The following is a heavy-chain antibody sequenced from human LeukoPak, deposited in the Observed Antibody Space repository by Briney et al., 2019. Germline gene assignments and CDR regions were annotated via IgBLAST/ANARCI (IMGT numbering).Heavy chain of an antibody. CDR3: ARARGYSYGFDY. Sequence: GGSLRLSCAASGFTFSSYSMNWVRQAPGKGLEWVSSISSSSYIYYADSVKGRFTISRDNAKNSLYLQMNSLRVEDTAVYYCARARGYSYGFDYWGQGTLVTVSS. D-gene: IGHD5-18*01. V-gene: IGHV3-21*01. J-gene: IGHJ4*02. CDR2: ISSSSYI. CDR1: GFTFSSYS.